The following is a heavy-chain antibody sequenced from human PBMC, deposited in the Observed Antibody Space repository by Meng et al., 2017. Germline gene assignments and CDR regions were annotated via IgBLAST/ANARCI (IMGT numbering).Heavy chain of an antibody. CDR1: GGSFSCYS. CDR2: INHSGST. Sequence: HVQLPLWGPVLSSPREPRSLPCVVYGGSFSCYSWSWIRQPPGKGLEWIGEINHSGSTNYNPSLKSRVTISVDTSKNQFSLKLSSVTAADTAVYYCARGLGYCSGGSSCWGQGTLVTVSS. V-gene: IGHV4-34*01. J-gene: IGHJ4*02. D-gene: IGHD2-15*01. CDR3: ARGLGYCSGGSSC.